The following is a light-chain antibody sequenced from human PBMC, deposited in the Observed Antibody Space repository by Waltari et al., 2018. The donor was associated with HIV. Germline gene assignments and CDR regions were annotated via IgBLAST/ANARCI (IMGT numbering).Light chain of an antibody. CDR2: DVT. CDR1: SSDVGGYNF. V-gene: IGLV2-14*03. Sequence: QSALTQPASVSGPPGQSITISCPGSSSDVGGYNFVSWYQQHPGKAPRVLIYDVTTRPSGVSDRFSGSRSGDTASLTISGLQPEDEADYYCESYTSTSVWVFGGGTRLTVL. CDR3: ESYTSTSVWV. J-gene: IGLJ3*02.